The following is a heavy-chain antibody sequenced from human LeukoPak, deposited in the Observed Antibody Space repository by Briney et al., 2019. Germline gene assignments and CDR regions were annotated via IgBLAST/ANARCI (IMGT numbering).Heavy chain of an antibody. CDR3: AREFSTNWFDP. Sequence: SSETLSLTCTVSGGSISSNSDYWSWIRQPPGKGLEWIGRIYATGSTNYNPSLESRVTMSVDTSKNHLSLKVTSVTAADTAVYYCAREFSTNWFDPWGQGTLVTVSS. J-gene: IGHJ5*02. CDR1: GGSISSNSDY. V-gene: IGHV4-39*07. CDR2: IYATGST.